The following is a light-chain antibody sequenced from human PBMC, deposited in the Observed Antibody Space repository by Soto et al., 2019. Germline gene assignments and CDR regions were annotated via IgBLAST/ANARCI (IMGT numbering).Light chain of an antibody. CDR3: SSYTSSSIWV. V-gene: IGLV2-14*03. CDR1: SSDVGGYNH. CDR2: DVT. J-gene: IGLJ3*02. Sequence: QSAPTQPASVSGSPGQSITISCTGTSSDVGGYNHVSWYQHHPGKAPKLMIYDVTNRPSGVSNRFSGSKSGNTASLTVSGLQAEDEADYYCSSYTSSSIWVFGGGTQLTVL.